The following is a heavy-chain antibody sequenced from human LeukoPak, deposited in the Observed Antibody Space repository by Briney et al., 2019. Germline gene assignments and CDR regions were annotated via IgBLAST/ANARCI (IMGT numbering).Heavy chain of an antibody. CDR1: GGTFSSYA. Sequence: GASVKVSCKASGGTFSSYAISWVRQAPGQGLEWMGGIIPIFGTANYAQKFQGRVTITTDESTSTAYMELSSLRSEDTAVYYCAREGSGYSYAGWFDPWGQGTLVTVSS. CDR2: IIPIFGTA. CDR3: AREGSGYSYAGWFDP. V-gene: IGHV1-69*05. J-gene: IGHJ5*02. D-gene: IGHD5-18*01.